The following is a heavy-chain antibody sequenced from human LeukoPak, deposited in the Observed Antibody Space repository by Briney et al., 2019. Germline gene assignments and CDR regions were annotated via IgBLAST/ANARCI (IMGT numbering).Heavy chain of an antibody. J-gene: IGHJ4*02. Sequence: SETLSLTCTVSGGSISSYYWSWIRQPPGKGLEWIGYIYHSGNTNYNPSLKSRVTISVDTSKNQFSLKLSSVTAADTAVYYCARAGIAVAGTTSYYFDYWGQGTLVTVSS. CDR2: IYHSGNT. CDR1: GGSISSYY. D-gene: IGHD6-19*01. V-gene: IGHV4-59*01. CDR3: ARAGIAVAGTTSYYFDY.